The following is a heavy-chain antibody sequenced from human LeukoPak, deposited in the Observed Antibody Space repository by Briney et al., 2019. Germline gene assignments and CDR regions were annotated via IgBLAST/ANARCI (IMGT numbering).Heavy chain of an antibody. CDR1: GYTFTGYY. V-gene: IGHV1-2*06. CDR2: INPNSGGT. Sequence: ASVKVSCKASGYTFTGYYMHWVRQAPGQGLEWMGQINPNSGGTNYAHKFQGRVTMTRDTSISTAYMELSRLRSDDTAVYYCARGRRPSYCSSWYPDFDYWGQGTLVTVSS. J-gene: IGHJ4*02. CDR3: ARGRRPSYCSSWYPDFDY. D-gene: IGHD6-13*01.